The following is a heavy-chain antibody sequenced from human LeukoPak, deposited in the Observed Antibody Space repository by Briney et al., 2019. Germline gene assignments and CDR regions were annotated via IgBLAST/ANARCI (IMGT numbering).Heavy chain of an antibody. CDR2: INGDGTDK. Sequence: GGSLRLSCAASGFSFSNYWMSWVRQAPGQGLEWVANINGDGTDKYYADAVKGRFTISRDNTKNSMSLQMNSLRAEDTAVYYCARDRDGKNFWRHGTLVTVS. CDR1: GFSFSNYW. V-gene: IGHV3-7*01. CDR3: ARDRDGKNF. D-gene: IGHD4-23*01. J-gene: IGHJ4*01.